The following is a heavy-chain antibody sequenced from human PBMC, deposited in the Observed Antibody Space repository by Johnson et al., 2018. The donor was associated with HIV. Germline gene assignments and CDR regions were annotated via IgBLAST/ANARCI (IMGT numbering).Heavy chain of an antibody. D-gene: IGHD2-15*01. CDR3: AKFGCSGGSCYSVMADAYDI. J-gene: IGHJ3*02. CDR1: GFTFSIYA. Sequence: VLLVESGGGLVQPWGSLRLSCAASGFTFSIYAMSWVRQAPGKGLEWVSAISGSGGNTYYADSVKGRFTISRDNSKNTLYLQMNSLRAEDTAVYYCAKFGCSGGSCYSVMADAYDIWGQGTMVTVSS. CDR2: ISGSGGNT. V-gene: IGHV3-23*04.